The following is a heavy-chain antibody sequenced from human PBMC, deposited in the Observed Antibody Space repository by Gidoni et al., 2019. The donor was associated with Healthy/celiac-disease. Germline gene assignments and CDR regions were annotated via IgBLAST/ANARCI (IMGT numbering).Heavy chain of an antibody. CDR3: AKGGGSQTSINYYYYYMDV. CDR2: ISWDGGST. Sequence: EVQLVESGGVVVQPGGSLRLSCAASGFTFDDYSMHWVRQAPGKGLEWVSLISWDGGSTYYADSVKGRFTISRDNSKHSLYLQMNSLRAEDTALYYCAKGGGSQTSINYYYYYMDVWGKGTTVTVSS. CDR1: GFTFDDYS. V-gene: IGHV3-43D*04. D-gene: IGHD2-15*01. J-gene: IGHJ6*03.